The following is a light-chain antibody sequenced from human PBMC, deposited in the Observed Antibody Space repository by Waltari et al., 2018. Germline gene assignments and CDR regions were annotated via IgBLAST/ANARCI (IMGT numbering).Light chain of an antibody. CDR1: SSNIGSNS. J-gene: IGLJ2*01. CDR2: RNN. CDR3: AAWDDSLSGVV. Sequence: QSVLTQPPSASGTPGQRVTISCSGGSSNIGSNSVYWYQQLPGTAPKLLIYRNNPRPSGVPDRFSGSKSGTSASLAISGLRSEDEADYYCAAWDDSLSGVVFGGGTKLTVL. V-gene: IGLV1-47*01.